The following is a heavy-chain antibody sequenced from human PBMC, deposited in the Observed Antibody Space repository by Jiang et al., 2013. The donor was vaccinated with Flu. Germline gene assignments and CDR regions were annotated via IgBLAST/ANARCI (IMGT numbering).Heavy chain of an antibody. D-gene: IGHD4-23*01. J-gene: IGHJ6*02. CDR3: ARANFGGTPRGLYYYYYGMDV. CDR1: GGSFSGYY. CDR2: INHSGST. V-gene: IGHV4-34*01. Sequence: LLKPSETLSLTCAVYGGSFSGYYWSWIRQPPGKGLEWIGEINHSGSTNYNPSLKSRVTISVDTSKNQFSLKLSSVTAADTAVYYCARANFGGTPRGLYYYYYGMDVWGQGTTVTVSS.